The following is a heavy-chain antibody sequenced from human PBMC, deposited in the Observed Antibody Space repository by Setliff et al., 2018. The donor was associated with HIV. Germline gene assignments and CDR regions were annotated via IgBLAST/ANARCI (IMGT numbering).Heavy chain of an antibody. Sequence: PSEPLSLTCAVSGYSISSGYYWAWIRQSPGKGLDWIGSIHHSGTTYYNPSLKSRVTISVDTTTNKVSLQVNSVTSVDTAVYYCARVPHRVVGTTTLLYHFDYWGLGTLVTVSS. CDR3: ARVPHRVVGTTTLLYHFDY. CDR2: IHHSGTT. V-gene: IGHV4-38-2*01. J-gene: IGHJ4*02. D-gene: IGHD1-26*01. CDR1: GYSISSGYY.